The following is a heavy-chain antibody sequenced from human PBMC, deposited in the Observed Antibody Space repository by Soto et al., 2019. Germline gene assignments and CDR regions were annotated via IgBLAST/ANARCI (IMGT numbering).Heavy chain of an antibody. J-gene: IGHJ4*01. CDR1: GGSMSEYF. D-gene: IGHD3-10*01. CDR2: IYYLGST. Sequence: PSETLSLTCSVSGGSMSEYFWSWIRQSPGKGLEWIGYIYYLGSTDHNPSLKSRVTISVDTSKRQFSLRLTSVTAADTAVYYCARDGYDGSGSPYPAYWG. CDR3: ARDGYDGSGSPYPAY. V-gene: IGHV4-59*01.